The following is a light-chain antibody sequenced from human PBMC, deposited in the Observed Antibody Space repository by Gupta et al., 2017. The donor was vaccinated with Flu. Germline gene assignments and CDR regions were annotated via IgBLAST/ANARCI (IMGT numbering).Light chain of an antibody. CDR2: LGS. Sequence: TPGEPASISCRSSQSLLHSNGYNYLDWYLQKPGQSPQLLIYLGSNRDPGVPDRFSGSGSGTDFTLKISRVEAEDVGVYYCMQALQTPYTFGQGTKLEIK. CDR3: MQALQTPYT. V-gene: IGKV2-28*01. J-gene: IGKJ2*01. CDR1: QSLLHSNGYNY.